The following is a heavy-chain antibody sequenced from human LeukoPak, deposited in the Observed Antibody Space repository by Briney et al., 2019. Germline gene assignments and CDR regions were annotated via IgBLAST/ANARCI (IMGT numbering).Heavy chain of an antibody. J-gene: IGHJ5*02. Sequence: GGYLRLSCAASGFTLSSYDMHWVRQATGKGLEWVSAIGTAGDTYYPGSVKGRFTISRENAKNSLYLQMNNLRAEDTAVYYCARGYSSGWYPWGQGTLVTVSS. D-gene: IGHD6-19*01. CDR1: GFTLSSYD. CDR2: IGTAGDT. CDR3: ARGYSSGWYP. V-gene: IGHV3-13*01.